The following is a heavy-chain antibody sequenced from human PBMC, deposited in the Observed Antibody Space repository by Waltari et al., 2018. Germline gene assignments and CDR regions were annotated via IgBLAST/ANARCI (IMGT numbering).Heavy chain of an antibody. J-gene: IGHJ1*01. CDR3: ARDPADYDFWSGYYTGEYFQH. CDR2: ISAYNGNT. Sequence: QVQLVQSGAEVKKPGASVKVSCKASGYTFTSDGISWVRQAPGQGLEWMGWISAYNGNTNYARKLQGRVTMTTDTSTSTAYMELRSLRSDDTAVYYCARDPADYDFWSGYYTGEYFQHWGQGTLVTVSS. CDR1: GYTFTSDG. V-gene: IGHV1-18*01. D-gene: IGHD3-3*01.